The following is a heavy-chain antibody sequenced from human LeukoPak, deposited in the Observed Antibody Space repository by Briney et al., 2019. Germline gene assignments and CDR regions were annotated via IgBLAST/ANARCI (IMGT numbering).Heavy chain of an antibody. Sequence: KPSGTLSLTCAVYGGSFSGYYLSWIRQPPGKGLEWVGGINYSGSTNYNPSLKSRVTISVDTSKNQFSLKLSSVTAADTAVYYCARGPTIDYDILTGYYYFDYWGQGTLVTVSS. V-gene: IGHV4-34*01. CDR3: ARGPTIDYDILTGYYYFDY. J-gene: IGHJ4*02. CDR1: GGSFSGYY. D-gene: IGHD3-9*01. CDR2: INYSGST.